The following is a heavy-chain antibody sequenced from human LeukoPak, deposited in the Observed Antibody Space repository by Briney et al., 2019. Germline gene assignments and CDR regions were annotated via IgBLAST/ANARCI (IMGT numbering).Heavy chain of an antibody. Sequence: ASVKVSCKASGYTFTSHGISWVRQAPGQGLEWVGWISGYNGNTNYAQKFQGRVTMTTDTSTSTAYMELRSLRSDDTAVYYCARVRGYSMDVWGKGTTVTVSS. V-gene: IGHV1-18*01. J-gene: IGHJ6*03. CDR3: ARVRGYSMDV. CDR2: ISGYNGNT. CDR1: GYTFTSHG.